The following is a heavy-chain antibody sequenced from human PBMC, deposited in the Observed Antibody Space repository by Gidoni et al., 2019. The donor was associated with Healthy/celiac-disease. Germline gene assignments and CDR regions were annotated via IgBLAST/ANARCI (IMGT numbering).Heavy chain of an antibody. J-gene: IGHJ4*02. CDR3: VVGYCSSTSCSQYYFDY. V-gene: IGHV1-69*06. CDR1: GGTFSSYA. CDR2: IIPIFGTA. Sequence: QVQLVQSGAEVKKPGSSVKVSCKASGGTFSSYAISWVRQAPGQGLEWMGGIIPIFGTANYAQKFQGRVTITADKSTSTAYMELSSLRSEDTAVYYCVVGYCSSTSCSQYYFDYWGQGTLVTVSS. D-gene: IGHD2-2*01.